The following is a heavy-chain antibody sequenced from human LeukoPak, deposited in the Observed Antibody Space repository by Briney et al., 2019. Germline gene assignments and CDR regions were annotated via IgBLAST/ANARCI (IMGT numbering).Heavy chain of an antibody. CDR3: AKAWPAAGTFDS. CDR1: GFTFSSYA. V-gene: IGHV3-23*01. Sequence: GGSLGLSCAASGFTFSSYAMTWVRQAPGKGLEWVSTILPGGGDTYYADSVKGRFTISRDTSKNTLYLQMNTLRVEDTAVYYCAKAWPAAGTFDSWGQGSLVTVSS. CDR2: ILPGGGDT. D-gene: IGHD6-13*01. J-gene: IGHJ4*02.